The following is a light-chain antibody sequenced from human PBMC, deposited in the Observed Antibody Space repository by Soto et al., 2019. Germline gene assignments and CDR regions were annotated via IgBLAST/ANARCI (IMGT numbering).Light chain of an antibody. V-gene: IGKV1-39*01. CDR2: AAS. Sequence: GDRVTIPCRASQSIDIWLAWYQQKPGKAPKVLIYAASSLQSGVPSRFSGSGSGTDFTLTISSLQPEDFATYYCQQSYSIPWTFGQGTKVDI. CDR1: QSIDIW. J-gene: IGKJ1*01. CDR3: QQSYSIPWT.